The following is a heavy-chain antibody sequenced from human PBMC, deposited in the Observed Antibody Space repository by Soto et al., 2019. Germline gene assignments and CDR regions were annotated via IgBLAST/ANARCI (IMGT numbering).Heavy chain of an antibody. J-gene: IGHJ3*02. V-gene: IGHV3-23*01. CDR3: AKDHPYWAGARCYRPDAFDI. CDR1: GFTFSGYA. Sequence: EVQLLESGGGLVQPGGSLRLSCAASGFTFSGYAMTWVRQAPGKGLEWVSTISGSGLSTYYADAVKGRFTISRDISKNTLYLQMDSLRAENTALYYCAKDHPYWAGARCYRPDAFDIWGHGTMVPVSS. D-gene: IGHD2-15*01. CDR2: ISGSGLST.